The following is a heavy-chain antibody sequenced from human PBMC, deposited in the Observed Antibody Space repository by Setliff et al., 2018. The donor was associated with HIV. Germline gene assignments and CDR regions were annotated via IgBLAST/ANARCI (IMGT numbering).Heavy chain of an antibody. D-gene: IGHD1-26*01. J-gene: IGHJ6*02. V-gene: IGHV3-21*01. CDR2: ISSSSSYI. Sequence: PGGSLRLSCAASRFDFNNYWMCWVRQAPGKGLEWVSSISSSSSYIYYADSVKGRFTISRDNAKNSLYLQMNSLRAEDTAVYYCARDTAELLGLYYYYGMDVWGQGTTVTVSS. CDR1: RFDFNNYW. CDR3: ARDTAELLGLYYYYGMDV.